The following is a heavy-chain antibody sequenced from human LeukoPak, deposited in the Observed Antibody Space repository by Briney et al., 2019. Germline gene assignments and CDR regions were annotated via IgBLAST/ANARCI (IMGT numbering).Heavy chain of an antibody. CDR3: AKTSGSYGGNYFDY. J-gene: IGHJ4*02. D-gene: IGHD1-26*01. V-gene: IGHV3-23*01. Sequence: GGSLRLSCAASGFTFSIYAMSWVRQAPGKGLEWVSIISGVGSSTYYADSVTGRFTISRDNSKNTLYLQMSSLRAEDTAVYYCAKTSGSYGGNYFDYWGQGTLVTVSS. CDR1: GFTFSIYA. CDR2: ISGVGSST.